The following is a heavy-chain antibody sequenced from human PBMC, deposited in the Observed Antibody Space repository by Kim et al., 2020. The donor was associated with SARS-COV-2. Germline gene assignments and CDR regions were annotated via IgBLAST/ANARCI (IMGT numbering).Heavy chain of an antibody. Sequence: GGSLRLSCAASGFTFDDYAMHWVRQAPGKGLEWVSGISWNSGSIGYADSVKGRFTISRDNAKNSLYLQMNSLRAEDTALYYCAKDTKEYYYGDAYYFDYWGQGTLVTVSS. V-gene: IGHV3-9*01. CDR2: ISWNSGSI. D-gene: IGHD3-10*01. J-gene: IGHJ4*02. CDR1: GFTFDDYA. CDR3: AKDTKEYYYGDAYYFDY.